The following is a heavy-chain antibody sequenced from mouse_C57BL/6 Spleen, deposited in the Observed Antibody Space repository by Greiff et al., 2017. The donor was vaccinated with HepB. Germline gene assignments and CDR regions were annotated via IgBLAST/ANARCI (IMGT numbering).Heavy chain of an antibody. Sequence: EVQLVESGGGLVKPGGFLKLSCAASGFTFSDYGMHWVRQAPEKGLEWVAYISSGSSTIYYADTVKGRFTISRDNAKNTLLLQMTSLRSEDTAMYYCARSLLGRCMDYWGQGTSVTVSS. CDR3: ARSLLGRCMDY. CDR1: GFTFSDYG. CDR2: ISSGSSTI. V-gene: IGHV5-17*01. J-gene: IGHJ4*01. D-gene: IGHD1-1*02.